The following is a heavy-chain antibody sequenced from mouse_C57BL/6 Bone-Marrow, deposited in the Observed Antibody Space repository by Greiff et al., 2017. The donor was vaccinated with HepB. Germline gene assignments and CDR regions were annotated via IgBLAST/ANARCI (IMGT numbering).Heavy chain of an antibody. CDR3: ASLLLRGDY. D-gene: IGHD1-1*01. CDR2: ISYDGSN. Sequence: EVQLVESGPGLVKPSQSLSLTCSVTGYSITSGYYWNWIRQFPGNKLEWMGYISYDGSNNYNPSLKNRISITRDTSKNQFFLKLNSVTTEDTATYYCASLLLRGDYWGQGTTLTVSS. V-gene: IGHV3-6*01. J-gene: IGHJ2*01. CDR1: GYSITSGYY.